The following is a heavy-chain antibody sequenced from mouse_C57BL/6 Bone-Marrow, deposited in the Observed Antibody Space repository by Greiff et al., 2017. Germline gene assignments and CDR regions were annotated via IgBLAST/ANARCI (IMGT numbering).Heavy chain of an antibody. J-gene: IGHJ3*01. D-gene: IGHD3-2*02. Sequence: QVQLQQSGPGLVQPSQSLSITCTVSGFSLTSYGVHWVRQSPGKGLEWLGVIWSGGSTDYNAAFISRLSISKDNSKSQVFFKMNSLQADDTAIYYCAQIQLRLRDWGQGTLVTVSA. CDR3: AQIQLRLRD. CDR2: IWSGGST. CDR1: GFSLTSYG. V-gene: IGHV2-2*01.